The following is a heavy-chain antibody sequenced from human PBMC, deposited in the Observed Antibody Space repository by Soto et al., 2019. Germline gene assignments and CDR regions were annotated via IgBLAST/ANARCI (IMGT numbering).Heavy chain of an antibody. Sequence: GGSLRLSCAASGFTFSSYAMSWVRQAPGKGLEWVSAISGSGGSTYYADSVKGRFTISRDNSKNTLYLQMNSLRAEDTAVYYCAKPYDSSGYYYYFDYWGQGTMVTVSS. V-gene: IGHV3-23*01. CDR3: AKPYDSSGYYYYFDY. D-gene: IGHD3-22*01. CDR1: GFTFSSYA. CDR2: ISGSGGST. J-gene: IGHJ4*02.